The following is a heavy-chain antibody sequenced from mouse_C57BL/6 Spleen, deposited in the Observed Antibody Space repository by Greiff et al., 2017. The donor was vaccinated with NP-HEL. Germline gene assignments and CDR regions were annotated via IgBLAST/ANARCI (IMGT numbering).Heavy chain of an antibody. J-gene: IGHJ4*01. D-gene: IGHD1-1*01. V-gene: IGHV2-9-1*01. Sequence: VQLKESGPGLVAPSQSLSITCTVSGFSLTSYAISWVRQPPGKGLEWLGVIWTGGGTNYNSALKSRLSISKDNSKSQVFLKMNSLQTDDTARYYCARNRGYYGSSYTYYAMDYWGQGTSVTVSS. CDR2: IWTGGGT. CDR3: ARNRGYYGSSYTYYAMDY. CDR1: GFSLTSYA.